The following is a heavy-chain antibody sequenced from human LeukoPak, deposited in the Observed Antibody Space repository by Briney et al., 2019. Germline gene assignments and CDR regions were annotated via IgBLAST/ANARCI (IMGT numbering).Heavy chain of an antibody. Sequence: PGGSLRLSCAASGFTFSSYAMHWVRQAPGKGLEWVAVISYDASNKYYADSVKGRFTISRYNSKNTLYLQMNSLRAEDTAVYYCARSLVVPAAPSDYYYYMHVWGKGTTVTVSS. D-gene: IGHD2-2*01. V-gene: IGHV3-30-3*01. CDR2: ISYDASNK. J-gene: IGHJ6*03. CDR1: GFTFSSYA. CDR3: ARSLVVPAAPSDYYYYMHV.